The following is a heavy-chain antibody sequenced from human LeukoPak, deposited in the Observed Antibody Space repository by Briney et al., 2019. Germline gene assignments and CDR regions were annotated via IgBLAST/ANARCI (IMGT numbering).Heavy chain of an antibody. D-gene: IGHD2-21*02. CDR1: GFTFSSYG. CDR3: AKDIPVGGDIDY. J-gene: IGHJ4*02. V-gene: IGHV3-30*18. Sequence: PGGSLRLSCAASGFTFSSYGMHWVRQAPGKGLEWVAVISYDGSNKYYADSVKGRFTISRDNSKNTLYLQMNSLRAEDTAVYYCAKDIPVGGDIDYWGQGTLVTVSS. CDR2: ISYDGSNK.